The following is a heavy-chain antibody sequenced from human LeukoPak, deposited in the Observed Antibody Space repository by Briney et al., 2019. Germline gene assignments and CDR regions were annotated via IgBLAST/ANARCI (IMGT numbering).Heavy chain of an antibody. CDR1: GGSISSTNYY. J-gene: IGHJ4*02. CDR2: IYYSGST. Sequence: SETLSLTCTVSGGSISSTNYYWGWIRQPPGKGLEWIGNIYYSGSTYYNPSLKSRVTTSVDTSKNQFSLKLSSVTAADTAVYYCARGRWWLVADFDYWGQGTLVTVSS. D-gene: IGHD6-19*01. CDR3: ARGRWWLVADFDY. V-gene: IGHV4-39*07.